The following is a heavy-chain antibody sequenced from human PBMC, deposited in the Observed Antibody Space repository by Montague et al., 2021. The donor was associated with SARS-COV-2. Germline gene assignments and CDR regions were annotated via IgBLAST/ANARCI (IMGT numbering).Heavy chain of an antibody. CDR1: GGSFSGYY. CDR3: KGPHYDILAGPATDV. V-gene: IGHV4-34*01. Sequence: SETLSLTCAVYGGSFSGYYWGWIRQPPGKGLEWIGEINHSGSTNYNPSLKSRVTISVDTSKNQFSLKLSSVTAADTAVYYCKGPHYDILAGPATDVWGPGTTVTVSS. CDR2: INHSGST. J-gene: IGHJ6*02. D-gene: IGHD3-9*01.